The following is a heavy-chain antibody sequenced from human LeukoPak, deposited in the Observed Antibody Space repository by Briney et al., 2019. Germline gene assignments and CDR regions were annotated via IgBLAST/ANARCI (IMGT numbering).Heavy chain of an antibody. V-gene: IGHV5-51*01. J-gene: IGHJ5*02. Sequence: GESLKISCKGSGYSFTSYWIGWVRQMPGKGLEWMGIIYPGDSDTRYSPSFQGQVTISADKSISTAYLQWSSLKASDTAMYYCARRRIRYCSGGSCYYNWFDPWGQGTLVTVSS. CDR3: ARRRIRYCSGGSCYYNWFDP. D-gene: IGHD2-15*01. CDR2: IYPGDSDT. CDR1: GYSFTSYW.